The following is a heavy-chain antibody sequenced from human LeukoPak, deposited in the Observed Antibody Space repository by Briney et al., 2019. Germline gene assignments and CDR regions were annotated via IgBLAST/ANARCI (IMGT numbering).Heavy chain of an antibody. CDR3: AGHLNSSGWYGWFDP. J-gene: IGHJ5*02. D-gene: IGHD6-19*01. CDR2: IYPGDSDT. Sequence: PGESLKISCKGSGYSFTSYWIGWVRQMPGKGLEWMGIIYPGDSDTRYSPSFQGQVTISADKSISTAYLQWSSLKASDTAMYYCAGHLNSSGWYGWFDPWGQGTLVTVSS. V-gene: IGHV5-51*01. CDR1: GYSFTSYW.